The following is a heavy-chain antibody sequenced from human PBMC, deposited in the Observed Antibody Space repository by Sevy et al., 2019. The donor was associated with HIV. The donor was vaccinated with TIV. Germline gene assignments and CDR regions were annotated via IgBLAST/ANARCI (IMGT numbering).Heavy chain of an antibody. CDR1: GNTLTQLS. CDR3: ATTKDYYENSGDPFDY. D-gene: IGHD3-22*01. CDR2: FDPEDDER. V-gene: IGHV1-24*01. Sequence: ASVKFSCKVSGNTLTQLSMHWVRQVPGKGLEWMGSFDPEDDERIYAQKFQGRVTMTEDTSTDKAYMELRSLKSEDTAVYYCATTKDYYENSGDPFDYWGQGTLVTVSS. J-gene: IGHJ4*02.